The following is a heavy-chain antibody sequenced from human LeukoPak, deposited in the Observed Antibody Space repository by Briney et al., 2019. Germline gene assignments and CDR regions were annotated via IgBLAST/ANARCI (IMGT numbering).Heavy chain of an antibody. CDR3: ARKYYYYDSSGYPDY. J-gene: IGHJ4*02. CDR2: ISGSGGST. Sequence: GGSLRLSCAASGFTFSSYAMSWVRQAPGKGLEWVSAISGSGGSTYYADSVKGRFTISRDNSKNTLYLQMNSLRAEDTAVYYCARKYYYYDSSGYPDYWGQGTLVTVSS. V-gene: IGHV3-23*01. D-gene: IGHD3-22*01. CDR1: GFTFSSYA.